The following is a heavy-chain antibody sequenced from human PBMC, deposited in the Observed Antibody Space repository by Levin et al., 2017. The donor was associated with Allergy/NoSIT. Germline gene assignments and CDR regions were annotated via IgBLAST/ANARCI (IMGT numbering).Heavy chain of an antibody. Sequence: GGSLRLSCAASGFTFNTYNMNWVRQAPGKGLEWVSSISSSAAYIHYTDSVKGRFTISRDNAKNSLYLQMSSLRAEDTAVYYWAGGPCSGGVCNMGDWFDPWGQGTLVTVSS. CDR3: AGGPCSGGVCNMGDWFDP. D-gene: IGHD2-8*02. J-gene: IGHJ5*02. V-gene: IGHV3-21*01. CDR2: ISSSAAYI. CDR1: GFTFNTYN.